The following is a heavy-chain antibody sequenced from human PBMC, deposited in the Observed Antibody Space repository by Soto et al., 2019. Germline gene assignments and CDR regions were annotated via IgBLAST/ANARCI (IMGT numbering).Heavy chain of an antibody. CDR2: INDSGNI. V-gene: IGHV4-34*01. J-gene: IGHJ6*03. CDR1: GGSFSGYQ. D-gene: IGHD3-10*01. CDR3: ARGVILWFGELARRGGYHYYMDV. Sequence: QVQLQQWGAGLLKPSETLSLTCAVYGGSFSGYQWSWIRQTPGKGLEWIGEINDSGNINYNPSLKSRVTILLDTPKKQSSLKLSSVTAADSAVYYCARGVILWFGELARRGGYHYYMDVRGKGTTVTVSS.